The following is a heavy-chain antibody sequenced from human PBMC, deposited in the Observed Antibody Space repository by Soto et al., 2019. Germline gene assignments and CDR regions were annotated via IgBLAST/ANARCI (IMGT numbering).Heavy chain of an antibody. CDR1: CYTFTSYG. CDR2: ISAYNGNT. CDR3: ARVKGSGYHNWFDP. D-gene: IGHD3-22*01. J-gene: IGHJ5*02. V-gene: IGHV1-18*01. Sequence: GAPVKVSFKASCYTFTSYGISWVRQAPGQGLEWMGWISAYNGNTNYAQKLQGRVTMTTDTSTSTAYMELRSLRSDDTAVYYCARVKGSGYHNWFDPWGQGTLVTVSS.